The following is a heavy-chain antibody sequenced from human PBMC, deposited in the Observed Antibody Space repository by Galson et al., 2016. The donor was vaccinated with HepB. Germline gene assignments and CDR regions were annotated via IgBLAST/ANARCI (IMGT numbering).Heavy chain of an antibody. D-gene: IGHD6-13*01. Sequence: SLRLSCAASGFTFSSYSMAWVRQAPGKGLEWVSAISGSDGSTYYADSVKGRFTISRDNSKNTLYLQMNSLRAEDTAVYYCAKGQQLAYFDYWGQGTLVTVSS. CDR2: ISGSDGST. CDR3: AKGQQLAYFDY. V-gene: IGHV3-23*01. J-gene: IGHJ4*02. CDR1: GFTFSSYS.